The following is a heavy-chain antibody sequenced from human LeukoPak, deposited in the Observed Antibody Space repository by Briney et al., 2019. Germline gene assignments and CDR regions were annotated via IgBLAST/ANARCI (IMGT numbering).Heavy chain of an antibody. V-gene: IGHV3-53*01. CDR1: GFTVSSSY. D-gene: IGHD1-26*01. Sequence: GGSLRLSCAAPGFTVSSSYMSWVRQAPGKGLEWVSVIYSGGRTYYADSVKGRFTISRDNSKNTLYLQMNSLRADDTAVYYCARDGGIVGATNYWGQGTLVTVSS. CDR3: ARDGGIVGATNY. J-gene: IGHJ4*02. CDR2: IYSGGRT.